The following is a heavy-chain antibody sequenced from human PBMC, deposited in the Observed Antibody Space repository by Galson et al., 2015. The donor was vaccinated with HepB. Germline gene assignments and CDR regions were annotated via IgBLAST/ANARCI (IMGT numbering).Heavy chain of an antibody. CDR2: IAWDDDK. J-gene: IGHJ4*02. D-gene: IGHD3-22*01. CDR3: ARIRSTYYSDSSAFYYFDY. CDR1: GFSLNTGGLC. Sequence: PALVKPTQTLTLTCTFSGFSLNTGGLCVSWIRQPPGKALEWLALIAWDDDKYYSTSLKTRLTISKDTSKNQVVLTMTNMGPVDTATYYCARIRSTYYSDSSAFYYFDYWGQGTLVTVSS. V-gene: IGHV2-70*01.